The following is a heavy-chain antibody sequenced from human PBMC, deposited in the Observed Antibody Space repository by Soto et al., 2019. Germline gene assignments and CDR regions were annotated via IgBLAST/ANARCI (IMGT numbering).Heavy chain of an antibody. CDR3: ARGPESRSTAYFDY. Sequence: SVKVSCNASCYTFTDYGITWVRQAPGQGLEWMGWISAYTGNTNYAQKVQGRVTMSTDTSTSTAYLELRSLRSDDTAVYYCARGPESRSTAYFDYWGQGTLVTVSS. CDR1: CYTFTDYG. D-gene: IGHD2-2*01. J-gene: IGHJ4*02. V-gene: IGHV1-18*01. CDR2: ISAYTGNT.